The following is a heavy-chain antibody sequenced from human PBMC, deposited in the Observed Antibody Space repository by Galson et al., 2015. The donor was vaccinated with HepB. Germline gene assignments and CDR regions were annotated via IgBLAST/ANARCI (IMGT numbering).Heavy chain of an antibody. CDR2: ISSSSSYI. J-gene: IGHJ4*02. CDR3: ARVFYYYDSSGYYVFDY. V-gene: IGHV3-21*01. CDR1: GFTFSSYS. D-gene: IGHD3-22*01. Sequence: SLRLSCAASGFTFSSYSMNWVRQAPGKGLEWVSSISSSSSYIYYADSVKGRFTISRDNAKNSLYLQMNSLRAEDTAVYYCARVFYYYDSSGYYVFDYWGQGTLVTVSS.